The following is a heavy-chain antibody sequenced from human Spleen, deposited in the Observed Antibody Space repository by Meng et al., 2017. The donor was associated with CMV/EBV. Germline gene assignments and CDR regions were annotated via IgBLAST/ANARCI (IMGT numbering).Heavy chain of an antibody. Sequence: SCKASGGTFSSYTISWVRQAPGQGLEWMGRIIPILGIANYAQKFQGRVTITADKSTSTAYMELSSLRSEDTAVYYCARDPGDRWFDPWGQGTLVTRLL. CDR1: GGTFSSYT. CDR2: IIPILGIA. CDR3: ARDPGDRWFDP. J-gene: IGHJ5*02. V-gene: IGHV1-69*04. D-gene: IGHD7-27*01.